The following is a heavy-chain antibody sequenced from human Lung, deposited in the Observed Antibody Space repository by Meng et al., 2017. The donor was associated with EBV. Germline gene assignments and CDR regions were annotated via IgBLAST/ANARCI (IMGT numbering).Heavy chain of an antibody. V-gene: IGHV4-31*03. Sequence: QRQRQESGPGLVKPSQTLSLPCSVSGGSISNGGYYYNWLRQYPGKGLEWIGYIYNSGTTSYNPSLKSRVSMSMDTSQNQFSLNLKSVTAADTAVYFCARLLYNWNPYFAYWGQGIRVTVSS. CDR1: GGSISNGGYY. CDR3: ARLLYNWNPYFAY. CDR2: IYNSGTT. D-gene: IGHD1-20*01. J-gene: IGHJ4*02.